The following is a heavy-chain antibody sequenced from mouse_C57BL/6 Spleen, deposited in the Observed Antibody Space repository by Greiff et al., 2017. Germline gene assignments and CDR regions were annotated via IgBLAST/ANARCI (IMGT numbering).Heavy chain of an antibody. J-gene: IGHJ3*01. CDR1: GFNIKDYY. Sequence: VQLQQSGAELVKPGASVKLSCTASGFNIKDYYMHWVKQRTEQGLEWIGRIDPEDGETKYAPTFQGTATITADTSSNTAYLQLSSLTSEDTAVYYCARNSNYVWFAYWGQGTLVTVSA. V-gene: IGHV14-2*01. D-gene: IGHD2-5*01. CDR2: IDPEDGET. CDR3: ARNSNYVWFAY.